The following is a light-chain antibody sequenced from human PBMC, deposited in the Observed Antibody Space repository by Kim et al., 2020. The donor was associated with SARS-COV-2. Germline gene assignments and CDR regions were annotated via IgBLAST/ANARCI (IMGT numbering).Light chain of an antibody. CDR1: QSVSTW. V-gene: IGKV1-5*03. J-gene: IGKJ5*01. CDR2: LAS. Sequence: DIQMTQSPLTLSASVGDRVTITCRASQSVSTWLGWYQQKPGKAPKLLIYLASNLESGVPSRFSGSGSGTEFTLTISSLQPDDFATYYCQQYQNYPITFGQGTRLEIK. CDR3: QQYQNYPIT.